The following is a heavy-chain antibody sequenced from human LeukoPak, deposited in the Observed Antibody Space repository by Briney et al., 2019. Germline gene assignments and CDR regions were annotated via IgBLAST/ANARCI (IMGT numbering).Heavy chain of an antibody. D-gene: IGHD7-27*01. CDR1: GYSFTSYW. CDR3: ARSRAPGAADAFDI. J-gene: IGHJ3*02. V-gene: IGHV5-51*01. Sequence: GESLKISCKVSGYSFTSYWIGWVRQIPGKGLEWVGIIYPGDSDTRYSPSFQGQVTISADKSINTAYLQWSSLKAPDTAMYYCARSRAPGAADAFDIWGQGTMVTVSS. CDR2: IYPGDSDT.